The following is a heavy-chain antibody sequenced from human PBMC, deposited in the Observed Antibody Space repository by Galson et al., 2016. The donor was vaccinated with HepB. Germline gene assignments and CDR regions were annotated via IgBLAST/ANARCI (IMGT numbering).Heavy chain of an antibody. CDR1: NYIFPSYG. D-gene: IGHD2-21*02. V-gene: IGHV1-18*01. CDR2: ISGYNGDT. CDR3: ARDGVMVTAILDY. J-gene: IGHJ4*02. Sequence: SVKVSCKASNYIFPSYGISWVRQAPGQGLEWMGWISGYNGDTNYAQRFQGRVTMTTDTSTTTAYMELRSLRSDDTALYYCARDGVMVTAILDYWGQGTLVTGSS.